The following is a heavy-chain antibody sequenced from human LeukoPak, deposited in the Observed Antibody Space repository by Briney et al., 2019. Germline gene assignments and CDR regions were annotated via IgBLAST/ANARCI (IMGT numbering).Heavy chain of an antibody. CDR2: IYYSGST. J-gene: IGHJ5*02. Sequence: PSETLSLTCTVSGGSISSSSYYWGWIRQPPGKGLEWIGSIYYSGSTYYNPSLKSRVTISVDTSKNQFSLKLSSVTAADTAVYYCARGQQLVRSNWFDPWGRGTLVTVSS. CDR1: GGSISSSSYY. V-gene: IGHV4-39*07. CDR3: ARGQQLVRSNWFDP. D-gene: IGHD6-13*01.